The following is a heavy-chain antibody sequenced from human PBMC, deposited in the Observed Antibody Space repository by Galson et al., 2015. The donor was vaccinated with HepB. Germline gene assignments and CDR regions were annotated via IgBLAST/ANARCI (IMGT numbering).Heavy chain of an antibody. Sequence: SVKVSCKASGGTFSSYAISWVRQAPGQGLEWMGGIIPIFGTANYAQKFQGRVTITADESTSTAYMELSSLRSEDAAVYYCASSRADYYDFWSGYHIMDVWGQGTTVTVSS. D-gene: IGHD3-3*01. CDR1: GGTFSSYA. J-gene: IGHJ6*02. CDR2: IIPIFGTA. V-gene: IGHV1-69*13. CDR3: ASSRADYYDFWSGYHIMDV.